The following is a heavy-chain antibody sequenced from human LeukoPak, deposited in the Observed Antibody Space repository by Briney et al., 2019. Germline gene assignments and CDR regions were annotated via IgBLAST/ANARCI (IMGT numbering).Heavy chain of an antibody. CDR2: IYYSGST. Sequence: PSETLSLTCTVSGGSISSYYWSWIRQPPGKGLEWIGYIYYSGSTNYNPSLKSRVTISVDTSKNQFSLKLSSVTAADTAMYYCASSPSGYCSGGSCYGGTYYYYYGMDVWGQGTTVTVSS. J-gene: IGHJ6*02. D-gene: IGHD2-15*01. CDR1: GGSISSYY. CDR3: ASSPSGYCSGGSCYGGTYYYYYGMDV. V-gene: IGHV4-59*01.